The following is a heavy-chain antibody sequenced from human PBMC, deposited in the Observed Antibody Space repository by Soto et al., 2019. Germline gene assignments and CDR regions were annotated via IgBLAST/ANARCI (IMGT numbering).Heavy chain of an antibody. CDR1: GFTFYNYA. D-gene: IGHD3-3*01. J-gene: IGHJ3*02. Sequence: GGPLRLSCAASGFTFYNYAMNWVRQAPGKGLEWVSAISRRGDNTYYVDSVKGRFTISRDNSKNTVYLQLNSLRAEDTAVYYCTRERFLEWLVGVRFWAFDNWGQGTMVTVSS. CDR2: ISRRGDNT. CDR3: TRERFLEWLVGVRFWAFDN. V-gene: IGHV3-23*01.